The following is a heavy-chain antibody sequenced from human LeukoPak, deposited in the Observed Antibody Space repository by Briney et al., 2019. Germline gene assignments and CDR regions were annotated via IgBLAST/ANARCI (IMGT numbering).Heavy chain of an antibody. Sequence: SQTLSLTCTVSGGSISSGGYYWSWIRQHPGKGLEWIGYIYYSGSTYYNPSLKSRVTISVDTSKNQFSLKLSSVTAADTAVYYCARRPQWLRYYWYFDLWGRGTLVTVSS. CDR3: ARRPQWLRYYWYFDL. V-gene: IGHV4-31*03. D-gene: IGHD5-12*01. J-gene: IGHJ2*01. CDR1: GGSISSGGYY. CDR2: IYYSGST.